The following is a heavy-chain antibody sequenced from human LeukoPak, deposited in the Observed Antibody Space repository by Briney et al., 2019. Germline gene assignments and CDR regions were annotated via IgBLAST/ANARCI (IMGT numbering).Heavy chain of an antibody. J-gene: IGHJ4*02. CDR2: ISWNSGST. Sequence: PGGSLRLSCAASGFTFDDYAMHWVRQAPGKGLVWVLGISWNSGSTGYADSVKGRFTISRDNAKNSLYLQMNSLRAEDTALYYCAKDIGDGYTRMGFDYWGQGTLVTVSS. CDR3: AKDIGDGYTRMGFDY. CDR1: GFTFDDYA. D-gene: IGHD5-24*01. V-gene: IGHV3-9*01.